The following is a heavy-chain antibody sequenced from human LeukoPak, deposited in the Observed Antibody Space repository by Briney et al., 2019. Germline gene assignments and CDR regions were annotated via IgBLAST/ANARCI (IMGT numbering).Heavy chain of an antibody. CDR2: IYYNGRT. CDR3: AIAIFSNAFDI. J-gene: IGHJ3*02. V-gene: IGHV4-30-4*01. Sequence: SQTLSLTCTVSAGSISDDDYYWTWIRQSPGKGLEWIGYIYYNGRTYYNPSLKSRVTISVHTSESQFSLKLNSVTAADTAVYYCAIAIFSNAFDIWGQGTMVTVSS. CDR1: AGSISDDDYY. D-gene: IGHD3-9*01.